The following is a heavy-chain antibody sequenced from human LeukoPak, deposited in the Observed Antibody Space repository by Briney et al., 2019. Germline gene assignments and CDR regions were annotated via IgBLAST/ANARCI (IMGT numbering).Heavy chain of an antibody. CDR3: AKCDKQDYYDSSGYYYEIFDC. Sequence: GGSLRLSCAASGFTFSSYAMSWVRQAPGKGLEWVSAISGSGGSTYYADSVKGRFTISRDNSKNTLYLQMNSLRAEDTAVYYCAKCDKQDYYDSSGYYYEIFDCWGQGTLVTVSS. CDR2: ISGSGGST. CDR1: GFTFSSYA. V-gene: IGHV3-23*01. D-gene: IGHD3-22*01. J-gene: IGHJ4*02.